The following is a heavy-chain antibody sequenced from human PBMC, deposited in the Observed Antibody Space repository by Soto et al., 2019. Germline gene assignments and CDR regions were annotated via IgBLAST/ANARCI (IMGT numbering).Heavy chain of an antibody. Sequence: GGSLRLSFAASEFTFSGYAMSWVRQAPGKGLEWVSAISGSGGSTYYADSVKGRFTISRDNSKNTLYLQMNSLRAEDTAVYYCAKLELRLYFDYWGQGTLVTVSS. J-gene: IGHJ4*02. D-gene: IGHD1-7*01. CDR1: EFTFSGYA. CDR3: AKLELRLYFDY. CDR2: ISGSGGST. V-gene: IGHV3-23*01.